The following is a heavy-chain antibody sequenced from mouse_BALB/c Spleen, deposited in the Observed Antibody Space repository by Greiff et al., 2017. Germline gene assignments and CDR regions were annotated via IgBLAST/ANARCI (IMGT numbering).Heavy chain of an antibody. CDR1: GFTFSSFG. V-gene: IGHV5-17*02. D-gene: IGHD2-4*01. CDR2: ISSGSSTI. CDR3: ARSGDYDLYYAMDY. Sequence: EVKVEESGGGLVQPGGSRKLSCAASGFTFSSFGMHWVRQAPEKGLEWVAYISSGSSTIYYADTVKGRFTISRDNPKNTLFLQMTSLRSEDTAMYYCARSGDYDLYYAMDYWGQGTSVTVSS. J-gene: IGHJ4*01.